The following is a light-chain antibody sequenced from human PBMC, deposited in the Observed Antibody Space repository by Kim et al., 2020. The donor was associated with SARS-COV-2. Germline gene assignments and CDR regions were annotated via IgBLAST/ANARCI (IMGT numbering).Light chain of an antibody. CDR3: GTWDSSLGAGV. J-gene: IGLJ2*01. Sequence: GQKVTISCSGSSSNIGNNYVSWYQQLPGTAPKRLIYDNNKRPSGIPDRFSGSKSGTSATLGSTGLQTGDEADYYCGTWDSSLGAGVFGGGTQLTVL. CDR2: DNN. CDR1: SSNIGNNY. V-gene: IGLV1-51*01.